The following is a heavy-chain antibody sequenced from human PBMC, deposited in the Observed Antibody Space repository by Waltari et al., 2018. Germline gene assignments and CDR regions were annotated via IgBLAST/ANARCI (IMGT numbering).Heavy chain of an antibody. J-gene: IGHJ3*02. D-gene: IGHD3-10*01. CDR2: IIPIFGTA. CDR3: ARRYGSGSSYDAFYI. Sequence: QVQLVQSGAEVKKPGSSVKVSCKASGGTFRSYAIRWVRPAPGQGLEWMGGIIPIFGTANYSQKFQGRVTITTDESTSTAYMDLSSLRSEDTAVYYCARRYGSGSSYDAFYIWGQGTMVTVSS. V-gene: IGHV1-69*05. CDR1: GGTFRSYA.